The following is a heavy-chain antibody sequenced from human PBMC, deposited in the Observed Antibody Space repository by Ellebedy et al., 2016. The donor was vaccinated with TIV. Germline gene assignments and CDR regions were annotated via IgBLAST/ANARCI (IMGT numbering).Heavy chain of an antibody. CDR3: ASSVRAKQPELPVLDY. D-gene: IGHD1-26*01. CDR2: INSDGSST. J-gene: IGHJ4*02. CDR1: GFTFSSYW. Sequence: GGSLRLSXAASGFTFSSYWMHWVRQAPGKGLVWVSRINSDGSSTSYADSVKGRFTISRDNAKNTLYLQMNSLRAEDTAVYYCASSVRAKQPELPVLDYWGQGTLVTVSS. V-gene: IGHV3-74*01.